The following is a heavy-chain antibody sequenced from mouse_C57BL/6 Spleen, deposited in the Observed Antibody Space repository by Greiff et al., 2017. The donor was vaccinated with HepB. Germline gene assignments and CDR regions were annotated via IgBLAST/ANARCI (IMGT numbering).Heavy chain of an antibody. CDR1: GFTFSDFY. CDR2: SRNKANDYTT. V-gene: IGHV7-1*01. CDR3: ARGTATTRFAY. Sequence: EVKLVESGGGLVQSGRSLRLSCATSGFTFSDFYMEWVRQAPGKGLEWIAASRNKANDYTTEYSASVKGRFIASRDTSQSILYLQMNALRAEDTAIYYCARGTATTRFAYWGQGTLVTVSA. D-gene: IGHD1-2*01. J-gene: IGHJ3*01.